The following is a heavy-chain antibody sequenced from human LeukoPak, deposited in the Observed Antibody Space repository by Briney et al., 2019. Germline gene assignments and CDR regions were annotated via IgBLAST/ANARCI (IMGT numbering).Heavy chain of an antibody. CDR3: ASRGGVIVPTVDY. V-gene: IGHV3-11*04. D-gene: IGHD3-16*02. J-gene: IGHJ4*02. Sequence: SGYYWGWIRQPPGKGLEWVSYISSSGSTIYYADSVKGRFTISRDNAKNSLYLQMNSLRAEDTAVYYCASRGGVIVPTVDYWGQGTLVTVSS. CDR2: ISSSGSTI. CDR1: SGYY.